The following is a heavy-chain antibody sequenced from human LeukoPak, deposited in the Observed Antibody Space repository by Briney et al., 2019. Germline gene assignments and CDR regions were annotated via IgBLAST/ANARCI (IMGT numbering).Heavy chain of an antibody. CDR2: IYYSGST. V-gene: IGHV4-39*01. Sequence: PSETLSLTCTVSGGSISSSNYYWGWVRQPPGKGLEWIGTIYYSGSTNYNPSLKSRVTISADMPKYQFSLKVSSVTAADTAVYYCARPATSGTYYSAFDYWGQGTLVTVSS. J-gene: IGHJ4*02. CDR3: ARPATSGTYYSAFDY. CDR1: GGSISSSNYY. D-gene: IGHD3-22*01.